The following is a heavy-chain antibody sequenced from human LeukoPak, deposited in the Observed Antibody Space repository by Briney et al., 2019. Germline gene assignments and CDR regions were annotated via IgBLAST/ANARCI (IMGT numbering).Heavy chain of an antibody. Sequence: ASVKVSCKASGYTFSGNFMHWVRQAPGQGLEWMGWINTYTGNPTYAQGFTGRFVFSLDTSVSTAYLQISSLKAEDTAVYYCARWDYDSSGYALYYFDYWGQGTLVTVSS. J-gene: IGHJ4*02. CDR2: INTYTGNP. CDR1: GYTFSGNF. CDR3: ARWDYDSSGYALYYFDY. D-gene: IGHD3-22*01. V-gene: IGHV7-4-1*02.